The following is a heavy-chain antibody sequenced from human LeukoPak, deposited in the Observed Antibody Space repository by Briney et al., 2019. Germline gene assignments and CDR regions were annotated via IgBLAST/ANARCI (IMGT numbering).Heavy chain of an antibody. J-gene: IGHJ4*02. Sequence: GWSLRLSCAASGFTFSYYSMNWVRQAPGKGLELVSYISSSSKTIYYADSVKSRFTISRDNAEKSLYLQMNSLRDEDTADYYCARDHRSGSGSGTQANDYWGQGTLVTISS. CDR2: ISSSSKTI. V-gene: IGHV3-48*02. CDR1: GFTFSYYS. CDR3: ARDHRSGSGSGTQANDY. D-gene: IGHD3-10*01.